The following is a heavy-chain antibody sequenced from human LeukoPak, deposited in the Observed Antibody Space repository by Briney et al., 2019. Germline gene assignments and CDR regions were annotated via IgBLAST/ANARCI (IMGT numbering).Heavy chain of an antibody. CDR1: RYTFTGYY. D-gene: IGHD3-22*01. V-gene: IGHV1-2*02. J-gene: IGHJ4*02. CDR3: AKGGYPYDKSLCYF. CDR2: GNPTSGGT. Sequence: SVTVSCMPSRYTFTGYYMHWVRPAPAQGRAGTGWGNPTSGGTKSELMFQGRGNITREPSLSPAHMEVSRLRSHDTGVYYCAKGGYPYDKSLCYFWGQGTLVTVSS.